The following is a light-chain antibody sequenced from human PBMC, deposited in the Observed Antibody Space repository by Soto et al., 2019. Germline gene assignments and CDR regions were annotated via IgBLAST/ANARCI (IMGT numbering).Light chain of an antibody. CDR2: DAS. CDR3: QQYGETPLT. J-gene: IGKJ4*01. Sequence: ETVLTQSPDTLSLSSGERATLSCRASQNIRNNYLAWYQQKPGQAPRFLIYDASSRATGIPDRFSGSGSGTDFTLTISRLEPEDFAVYYCQQYGETPLTFGGRTRVEIK. V-gene: IGKV3-20*01. CDR1: QNIRNNY.